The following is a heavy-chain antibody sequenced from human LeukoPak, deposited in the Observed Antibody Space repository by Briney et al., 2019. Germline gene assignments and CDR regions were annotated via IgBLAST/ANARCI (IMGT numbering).Heavy chain of an antibody. CDR2: ISSSSSYI. Sequence: AGGSLRLSCAASGFTFSSYSMNWVRQAPGKGLEWVSSISSSSSYIYYADSVKGRFTISRDNAKNSLYLQMNSLRAEDTAVYYCASGPDYGDYSNDYWGQGTLVTVSS. V-gene: IGHV3-21*01. CDR1: GFTFSSYS. J-gene: IGHJ4*02. CDR3: ASGPDYGDYSNDY. D-gene: IGHD4-17*01.